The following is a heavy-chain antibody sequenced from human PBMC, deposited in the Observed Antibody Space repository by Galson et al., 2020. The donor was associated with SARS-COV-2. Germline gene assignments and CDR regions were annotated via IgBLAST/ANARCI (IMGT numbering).Heavy chain of an antibody. Sequence: ASVKVSCKATGYTFTAYYMHWVRQAPGQGLEWMGWINPNSGGEPYARKFQGRVTLTTDTSVSTAYMEMSSLRPDDTAVYYCARSDYTNRVEYGGRGTLVTVSS. CDR2: INPNSGGE. J-gene: IGHJ4*02. CDR1: GYTFTAYY. V-gene: IGHV1-2*02. CDR3: ARSDYTNRVEY. D-gene: IGHD4-4*01.